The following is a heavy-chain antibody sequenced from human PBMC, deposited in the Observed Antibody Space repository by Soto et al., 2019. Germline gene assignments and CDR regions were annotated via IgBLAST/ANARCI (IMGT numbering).Heavy chain of an antibody. CDR1: RFIFRTYA. V-gene: IGHV3-30*04. CDR2: LSYDVRNK. D-gene: IGHD3-9*01. CDR3: ARERVTGYYNVIGY. J-gene: IGHJ4*02. Sequence: GGSLRLSCSASRFIFRTYAMHWVRQAPGKGLEWVAVLSYDVRNKFYADSVKGRFTISRDNSKNTLYLEMNSLRAEDTAVYYCARERVTGYYNVIGYWGQGTLVTVSS.